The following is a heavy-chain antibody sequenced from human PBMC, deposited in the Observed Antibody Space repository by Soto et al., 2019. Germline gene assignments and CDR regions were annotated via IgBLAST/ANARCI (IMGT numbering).Heavy chain of an antibody. D-gene: IGHD3-10*01. CDR1: GYTFTSYY. J-gene: IGHJ6*02. CDR2: INPKFGDT. V-gene: IGHV1-2*02. Sequence: QVQLVQSGAEMKEPGDSVRVSCEASGYTFTSYYIHWVRQAPGQGLEWMGWINPKFGDTAYAQDFQGRVSMTRDMSISTVYMEWSRLTSDYTAIYYCARNMDYYYGPGSGNGHGFWGQGTTVPVFS. CDR3: ARNMDYYYGPGSGNGHGF.